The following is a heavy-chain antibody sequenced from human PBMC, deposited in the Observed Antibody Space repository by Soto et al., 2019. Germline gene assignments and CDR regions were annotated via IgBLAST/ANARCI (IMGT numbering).Heavy chain of an antibody. CDR3: ARLAYGGYFDY. D-gene: IGHD4-17*01. CDR2: IYYSGST. V-gene: IGHV4-59*08. J-gene: IGHJ4*01. CDR1: GGSICSYY. Sequence: PSETLSLTCTVSGGSICSYYWSWIRQPPGKGLEWIGYIYYSGSTNYNPSLKSRVTISVDTSKNQFSLKLTSVTAADTAVYYCARLAYGGYFDYWGQQTLVTAPQ.